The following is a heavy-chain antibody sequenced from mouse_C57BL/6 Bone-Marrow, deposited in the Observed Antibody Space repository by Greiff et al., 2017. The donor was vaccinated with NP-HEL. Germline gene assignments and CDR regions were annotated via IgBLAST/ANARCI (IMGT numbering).Heavy chain of an antibody. Sequence: VQLQQSGPELVKPGASVKISCKASGYTFPDYYMHWVKPSHGKSLAWIGDINPNNGGTSYNQTFKGKATLTVDKSSSTAYMELRSLTSEDSAVYYCARATYYDYDGAMDYWGQGTSVTVSS. CDR3: ARATYYDYDGAMDY. CDR2: INPNNGGT. V-gene: IGHV1-26*01. CDR1: GYTFPDYY. J-gene: IGHJ4*01. D-gene: IGHD2-4*01.